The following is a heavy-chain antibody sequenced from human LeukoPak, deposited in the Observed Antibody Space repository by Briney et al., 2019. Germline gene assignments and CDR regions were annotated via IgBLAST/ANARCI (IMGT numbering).Heavy chain of an antibody. J-gene: IGHJ4*02. CDR1: GVSFSGYY. V-gene: IGHV4-59*01. CDR2: IFYSGST. Sequence: SETLSLTCAVYGVSFSGYYWSWIRQPPGKGLEWIGYIFYSGSTNYNPSLNSRVTISVDTSKNQFSLKLSSVTAADTAVYYCARDYYDSSGFSYFDSWGRGTLVTVSS. CDR3: ARDYYDSSGFSYFDS. D-gene: IGHD3-22*01.